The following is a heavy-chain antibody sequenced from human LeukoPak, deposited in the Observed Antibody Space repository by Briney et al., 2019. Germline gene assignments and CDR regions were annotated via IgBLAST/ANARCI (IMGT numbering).Heavy chain of an antibody. CDR2: IGLGGGT. J-gene: IGHJ4*02. Sequence: GGSLRLSCAASGFTFSKYAMTWVRQAPGRGLEWVSAIGLGGGTYYADSVKGRFTISRDNSQNTLYLQMNSLRAEDTALYYCAKELRPGDFSSDYWGQGTLVTVSS. D-gene: IGHD4-17*01. CDR3: AKELRPGDFSSDY. V-gene: IGHV3-23*01. CDR1: GFTFSKYA.